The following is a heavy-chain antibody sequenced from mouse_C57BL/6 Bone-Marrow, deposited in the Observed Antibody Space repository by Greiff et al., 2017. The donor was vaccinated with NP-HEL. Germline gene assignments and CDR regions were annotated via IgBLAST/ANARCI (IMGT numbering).Heavy chain of an antibody. CDR2: IDPENGDT. Sequence: VQLQQSGAELVRPGASVKLSCTASGFNIKDDYMHWVKQRPEQGLEWIGWIDPENGDTEYASKFQGKATITADTSSNTAYLQLSSLTSEDTAVYDCTTDYYGSSLFAYWGQGTLVTVSA. V-gene: IGHV14-4*01. D-gene: IGHD1-1*01. CDR1: GFNIKDDY. J-gene: IGHJ3*01. CDR3: TTDYYGSSLFAY.